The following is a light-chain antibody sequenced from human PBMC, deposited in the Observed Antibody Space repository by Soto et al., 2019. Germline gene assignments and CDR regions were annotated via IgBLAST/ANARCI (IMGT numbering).Light chain of an antibody. CDR1: QSVSSS. CDR3: QQYNSWPLA. CDR2: GAS. J-gene: IGKJ4*01. Sequence: EIVMTQSPATLSVSPGERATLSCRASQSVSSSLAWYQQKPGQAPRLLIYGASTRVTDVPARFSGSGSGTEFTLTISSLQSEDFAVYYCQQYNSWPLAFGGGTKVEIK. V-gene: IGKV3-15*01.